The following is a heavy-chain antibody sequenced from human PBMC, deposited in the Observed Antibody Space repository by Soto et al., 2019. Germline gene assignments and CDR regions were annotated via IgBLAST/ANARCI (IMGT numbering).Heavy chain of an antibody. CDR3: ARGGVIFGVGSNFDD. D-gene: IGHD3-3*01. CDR1: GGTFSGYY. Sequence: SDPLSLTCAVCGGTFSGYYWSGLRQPPGKGLEWIGEITQSGSTTSNPSPTSRGAISVDTSKNQFSLKLRAVTAADTAVYYCARGGVIFGVGSNFDDWGQGTLVTVSS. V-gene: IGHV4-34*01. J-gene: IGHJ4*02. CDR2: ITQSGST.